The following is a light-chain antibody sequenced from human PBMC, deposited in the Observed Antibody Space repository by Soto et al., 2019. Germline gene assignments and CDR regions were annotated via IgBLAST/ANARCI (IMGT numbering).Light chain of an antibody. CDR1: QGIRND. Sequence: ALQMTQSPSSLSASVGDRVTITCRASQGIRNDLDWFQQKPGKAPKLLIYAASNLQSGVPARFSGSGSGTDFTLTISSLQPEDFATYYCLQKYFYPFTFGPGTKVYIK. V-gene: IGKV1-6*01. J-gene: IGKJ3*01. CDR2: AAS. CDR3: LQKYFYPFT.